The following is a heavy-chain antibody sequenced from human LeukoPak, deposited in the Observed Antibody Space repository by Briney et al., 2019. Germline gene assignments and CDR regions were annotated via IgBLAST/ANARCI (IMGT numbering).Heavy chain of an antibody. J-gene: IGHJ4*02. CDR1: GFTVSTNA. CDR3: ARGSYSSSWYGGYFDY. Sequence: PGRSLRLSCAASGFTVSTNAMHWVRQAPGKGLDWVAVISYDGSDIYYGDSVKGRFTISRDNSKNTLYLQMNSLRPEDTAVYYCARGSYSSSWYGGYFDYWGQGTLVTVSS. V-gene: IGHV3-30*04. CDR2: ISYDGSDI. D-gene: IGHD6-13*01.